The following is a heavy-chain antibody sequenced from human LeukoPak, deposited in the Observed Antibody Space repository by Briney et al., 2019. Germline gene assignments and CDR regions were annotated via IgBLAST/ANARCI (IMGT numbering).Heavy chain of an antibody. CDR2: ISGSGGST. CDR3: AKDQGLLNYDILTGYYSLPSAFDY. D-gene: IGHD3-9*01. Sequence: GGSLRLSCAASGFTFSSYAMSWVRQAPGKGLEWVSAISGSGGSTYYADSVKGRFTISRDNSKNTLYLQMNSLRAEDTAVYYCAKDQGLLNYDILTGYYSLPSAFDYWGQGTLVTVSS. V-gene: IGHV3-23*01. J-gene: IGHJ4*02. CDR1: GFTFSSYA.